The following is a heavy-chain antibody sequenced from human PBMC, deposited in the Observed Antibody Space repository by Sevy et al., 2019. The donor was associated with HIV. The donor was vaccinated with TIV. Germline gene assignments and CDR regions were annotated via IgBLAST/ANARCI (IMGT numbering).Heavy chain of an antibody. D-gene: IGHD2-2*01. J-gene: IGHJ6*02. Sequence: GGSLRLSCAASGFTFSSYWMHWVRQAPGKGLVWVSRINSDGSSTSYADSVKGRFTISRDNDKNTLYLQMNSLRAEDTAVYYCARVPSLYCSSTSCYGAYYYYGMDVWGQGTTVTVSS. CDR3: ARVPSLYCSSTSCYGAYYYYGMDV. V-gene: IGHV3-74*01. CDR2: INSDGSST. CDR1: GFTFSSYW.